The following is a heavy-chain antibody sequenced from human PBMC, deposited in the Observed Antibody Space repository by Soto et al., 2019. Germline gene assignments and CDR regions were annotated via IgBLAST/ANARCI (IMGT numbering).Heavy chain of an antibody. Sequence: GGSLRLSCAASGFTFSSYWMSWVRQAPGKGLEWVANIKQDGSEKYYVDSVKGRFTISRDNAKNSLYLQMNSLRAEDTAVYYCARFGSDSGYDSPSPSYYYYGMDVWGQGTTVTVSS. J-gene: IGHJ6*02. CDR2: IKQDGSEK. V-gene: IGHV3-7*01. CDR1: GFTFSSYW. D-gene: IGHD5-12*01. CDR3: ARFGSDSGYDSPSPSYYYYGMDV.